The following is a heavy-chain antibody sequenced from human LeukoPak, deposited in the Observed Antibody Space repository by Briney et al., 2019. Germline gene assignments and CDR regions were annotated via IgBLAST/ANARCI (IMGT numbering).Heavy chain of an antibody. CDR3: ARSRVETDIGVVPAARPRLYYYYYMDV. CDR1: GGSISSYY. D-gene: IGHD2-2*02. V-gene: IGHV4-4*07. J-gene: IGHJ6*03. CDR2: IYTSGST. Sequence: SETLSLTCTVSGGSISSYYWSWLRQPAGKGLEWIGRIYTSGSTNYNPSLKSRVTISVDTSKNQFSLKLSSVTAADTAVYYCARSRVETDIGVVPAARPRLYYYYYMDVWGKGTTVTVSS.